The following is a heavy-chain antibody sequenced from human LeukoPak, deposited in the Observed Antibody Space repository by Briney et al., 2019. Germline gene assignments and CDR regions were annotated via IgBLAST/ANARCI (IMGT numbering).Heavy chain of an antibody. J-gene: IGHJ4*02. CDR1: GGSVTNYY. CDR3: ARYSSGGYYFDY. D-gene: IGHD6-19*01. CDR2: LYYSGST. Sequence: SETLSLTRTVSGGSVTNYYWSCMRQPPGEGLECIGYLYYSGSTHYNPSLKSRLTISVDTYKNQFSLKLTSMTAADTAVYYCARYSSGGYYFDYWGQGTVVTVTS. V-gene: IGHV4-59*08.